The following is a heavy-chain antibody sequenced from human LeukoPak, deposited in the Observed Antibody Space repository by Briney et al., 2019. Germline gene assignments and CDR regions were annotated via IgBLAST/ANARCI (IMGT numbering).Heavy chain of an antibody. J-gene: IGHJ5*02. CDR3: ARGRMVRGAAWSDP. Sequence: ASVKVSCKASGYTFTSYDINWVRQATGQGLEWMGWMNPNSGNTGYAQKFQGRVTMTRNTSISTAYMELSSLRSEDTAVYYCARGRMVRGAAWSDPWGQGTLVTVSS. CDR1: GYTFTSYD. D-gene: IGHD3-10*01. CDR2: MNPNSGNT. V-gene: IGHV1-8*01.